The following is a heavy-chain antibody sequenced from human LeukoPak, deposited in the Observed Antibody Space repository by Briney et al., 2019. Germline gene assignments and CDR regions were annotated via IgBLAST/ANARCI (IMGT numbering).Heavy chain of an antibody. J-gene: IGHJ5*02. CDR1: GYTFTGYY. V-gene: IGHV1-8*03. Sequence: ASVKVSCKASGYTFTGYYMHWVRQAPGQGLEWMGWMNPISANTGYAQNFQGRVTITRDASISTAYMELSSLRSEDTGVYYCARGGEGYSYGPDWFDLWGQGTLVTVSS. CDR3: ARGGEGYSYGPDWFDL. D-gene: IGHD5-18*01. CDR2: MNPISANT.